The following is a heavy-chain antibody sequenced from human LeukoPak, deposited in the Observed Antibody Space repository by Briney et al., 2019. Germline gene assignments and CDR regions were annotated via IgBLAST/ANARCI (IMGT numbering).Heavy chain of an antibody. CDR3: AREAVYSLAYFDL. D-gene: IGHD5-18*01. CDR2: IYQSGSS. V-gene: IGHV4-38-2*02. CDR1: GYSISSGSY. J-gene: IGHJ2*01. Sequence: TSETLSLTCAVSGYSISSGSYWGWIRQPPGKGLEWIGSIYQSGSSAYNPSLKSRVTISIDTSKNQFSLKLSSVTAADTAVYYCAREAVYSLAYFDLWGRGTLVTVPS.